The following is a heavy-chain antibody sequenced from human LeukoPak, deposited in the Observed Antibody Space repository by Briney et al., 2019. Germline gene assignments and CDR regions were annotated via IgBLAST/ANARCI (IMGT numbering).Heavy chain of an antibody. CDR2: ISYDGSNK. Sequence: PGGSLRLSCAASGFTFSSYGMHWVRQAPGKGLEWVAVISYDGSNKYYADSVKGRFTISRDNSKNTLYLQMNSLRAEDTAVYYCAKDSAVTQPNDYGMDVWGQGTTVTASS. V-gene: IGHV3-30*18. D-gene: IGHD6-19*01. J-gene: IGHJ6*02. CDR3: AKDSAVTQPNDYGMDV. CDR1: GFTFSSYG.